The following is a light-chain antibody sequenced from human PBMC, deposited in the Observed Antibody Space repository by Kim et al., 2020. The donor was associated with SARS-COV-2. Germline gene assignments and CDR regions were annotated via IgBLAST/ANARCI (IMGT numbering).Light chain of an antibody. CDR2: YDS. V-gene: IGLV3-21*04. CDR1: NIGSKS. CDR3: QVWDSSSDHPV. Sequence: TGKTARITCGGNNIGSKSVHWYQQKPGQAPVLVIYYDSDRPSGIPERFSGSNSGNTATLTISRVEAGDEADYYCQVWDSSSDHPVFGGGTKLTV. J-gene: IGLJ3*02.